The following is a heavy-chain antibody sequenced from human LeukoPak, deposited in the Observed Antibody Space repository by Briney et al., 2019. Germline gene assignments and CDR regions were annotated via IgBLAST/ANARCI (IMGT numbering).Heavy chain of an antibody. CDR3: ARSNPVDSSGYYY. D-gene: IGHD3-22*01. Sequence: ASVKVSCKASGYTFTSYDINWVRQATGQGLEWMGWMNPNSGNTGYAQKFQGRVTITADKSTSTAYMELSSLRSEDTAVYYCARSNPVDSSGYYYWGQGTLVTVSS. J-gene: IGHJ4*02. V-gene: IGHV1-8*01. CDR1: GYTFTSYD. CDR2: MNPNSGNT.